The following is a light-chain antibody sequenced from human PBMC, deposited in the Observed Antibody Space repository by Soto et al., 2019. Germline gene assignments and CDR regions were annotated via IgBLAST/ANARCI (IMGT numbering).Light chain of an antibody. CDR2: EAS. CDR3: QQYSSYSPYT. J-gene: IGKJ2*01. Sequence: IQMTQSPSTVSASVGDRVTITCRASQTVYSWLAWYQQKPGKAPKLLISEASTLQSGVPSRFAGSGSGTEFTLAISRLQPDDFATYYCQQYSSYSPYTFGQGTK. V-gene: IGKV1-5*03. CDR1: QTVYSW.